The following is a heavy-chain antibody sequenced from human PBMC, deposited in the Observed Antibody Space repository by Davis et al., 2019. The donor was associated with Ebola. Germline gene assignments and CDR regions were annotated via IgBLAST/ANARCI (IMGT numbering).Heavy chain of an antibody. V-gene: IGHV4-59*08. CDR1: CGSISSYY. D-gene: IGHD3-22*01. J-gene: IGHJ4*02. CDR3: ARGGSSGYYEPPFYYFDY. Sequence: MPGGSLRLSCTVSCGSISSYYWSWIRQPPGKGLEWIGYIYYSGSTYYNPSLKSRVTISVDTSKNQFSLKLSSVTAADTAVYYCARGGSSGYYEPPFYYFDYWGQGTLVTVSS. CDR2: IYYSGST.